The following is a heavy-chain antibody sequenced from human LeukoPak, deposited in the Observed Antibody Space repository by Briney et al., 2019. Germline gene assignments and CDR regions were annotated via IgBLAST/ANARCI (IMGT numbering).Heavy chain of an antibody. CDR2: IYPGDSDT. D-gene: IGHD4-11*01. CDR1: GYSFTSYW. J-gene: IGHJ6*04. Sequence: GESLKISCKGSGYSFTSYWIGWVRQMPGKGLEWMGIIYPGDSDTRYSPSFQGQATISADKSISTAYLQWSSLKASDTAMYYCARHAYYSNLDYGMDVWGKGTTVTVSS. V-gene: IGHV5-51*01. CDR3: ARHAYYSNLDYGMDV.